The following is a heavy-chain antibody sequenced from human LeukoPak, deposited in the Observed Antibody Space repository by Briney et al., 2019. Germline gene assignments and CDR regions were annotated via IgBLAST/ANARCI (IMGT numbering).Heavy chain of an antibody. CDR1: GFTFSSYA. D-gene: IGHD1-1*01. J-gene: IGHJ6*03. CDR2: ISYDGSNK. Sequence: PGGSLRLSCAASGFTFSSYAMHWVRQAPGKGLEWVAVISYDGSNKYYADSVKGRFTISRDNSKNTLYLQMNSLRAEDTAVYYCXXXXXXXXERRSTKNYYYYYYMDVWGKGTTVTVSS. CDR3: XXXXXXXXERRSTKNYYYYYYMDV. V-gene: IGHV3-30*04.